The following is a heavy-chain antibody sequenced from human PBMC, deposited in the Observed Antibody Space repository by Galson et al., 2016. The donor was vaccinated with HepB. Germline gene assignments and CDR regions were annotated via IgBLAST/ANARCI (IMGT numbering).Heavy chain of an antibody. J-gene: IGHJ4*02. CDR1: GGSVSSSDYY. CDR2: IYYSGNT. D-gene: IGHD3-22*01. Sequence: SETLSLTCTVSGGSVSSSDYYWTWIRQPPGKGLEWIGYIYYSGNTNYNPSLKSRVTISVDTSKNQFSLKLSSVTAADTAVYYYARAPAPFFDGRDYYYSYFDYWGQGNPVTVPS. V-gene: IGHV4-61*08. CDR3: ARAPAPFFDGRDYYYSYFDY.